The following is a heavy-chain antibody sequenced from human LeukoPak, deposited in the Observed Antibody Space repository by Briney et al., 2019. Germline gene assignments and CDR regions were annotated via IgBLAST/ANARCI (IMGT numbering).Heavy chain of an antibody. J-gene: IGHJ4*02. D-gene: IGHD6-13*01. CDR2: INHSGST. CDR3: ARALSYSSSLSMGDY. V-gene: IGHV4-34*01. CDR1: GGSFSGYY. Sequence: SGTLSLTCAVYGGSFSGYYWSWIRRPPGKGLEWIGEINHSGSTNYNPSLKSRVTISVDTSKNQFSLKLSSVTAADTAVYYCARALSYSSSLSMGDYWGQGTLVTVSS.